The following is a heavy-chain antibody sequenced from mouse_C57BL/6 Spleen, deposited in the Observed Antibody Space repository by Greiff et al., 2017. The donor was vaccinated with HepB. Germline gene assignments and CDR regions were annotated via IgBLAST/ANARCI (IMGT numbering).Heavy chain of an antibody. V-gene: IGHV1-59*01. Sequence: VQLQQPGAELVRPGTSVKLSCKASGYTFTSYWMHWVKQRPGQGLEWIGVIDPSDSYTNYNQKFKGKATLTVDTSSSTAYMQLSSLTSEDSAVYYCATGGNPAWFAYWGQGTLVTVSA. CDR1: GYTFTSYW. CDR3: ATGGNPAWFAY. D-gene: IGHD2-1*01. J-gene: IGHJ3*01. CDR2: IDPSDSYT.